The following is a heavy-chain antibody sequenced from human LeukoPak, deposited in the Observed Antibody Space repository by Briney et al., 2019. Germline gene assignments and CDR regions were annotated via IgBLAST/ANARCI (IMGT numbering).Heavy chain of an antibody. V-gene: IGHV3-9*01. CDR3: AKDAGGYYYYYMGV. Sequence: HPGRSLRLSCAASGFIFDDYAMHWVRQAPGKGLEWVSGISWNSNTIGYADSVKGRFTISRDNAKNSLYLQMNSLRAEDTALYYCAKDAGGYYYYYMGVWGKGTTVTISS. CDR1: GFIFDDYA. CDR2: ISWNSNTI. J-gene: IGHJ6*03.